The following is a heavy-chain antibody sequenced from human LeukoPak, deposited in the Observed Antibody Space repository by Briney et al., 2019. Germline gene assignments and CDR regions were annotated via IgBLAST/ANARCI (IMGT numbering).Heavy chain of an antibody. CDR3: AREGGSGRYLGNFDY. V-gene: IGHV3-33*01. Sequence: GGSLRLSCAASGFTLRTYGMHWVRQAPGKGLEWVADIRSDGSNKSYTDSVKGRITISRDNSKETLYLEMNSLRVEDAAVYYCAREGGSGRYLGNFDYWGQGTLVTVSS. CDR1: GFTLRTYG. D-gene: IGHD1-26*01. CDR2: IRSDGSNK. J-gene: IGHJ4*02.